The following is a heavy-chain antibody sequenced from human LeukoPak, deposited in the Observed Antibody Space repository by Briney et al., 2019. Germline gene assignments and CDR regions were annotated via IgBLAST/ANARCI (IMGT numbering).Heavy chain of an antibody. J-gene: IGHJ5*02. CDR3: ARASLRLGMSWFDP. V-gene: IGHV1-18*01. CDR1: GYTFTSYG. D-gene: IGHD5-12*01. Sequence: ASVKVSCKASGYTFTSYGISWVRQAPGQGLEWMGWISAYNGNTNYAQKLQGRVTMTTDTSTSTAYMELRSLRSDDTAVYYCARASLRLGMSWFDPWGQGTLVTVSS. CDR2: ISAYNGNT.